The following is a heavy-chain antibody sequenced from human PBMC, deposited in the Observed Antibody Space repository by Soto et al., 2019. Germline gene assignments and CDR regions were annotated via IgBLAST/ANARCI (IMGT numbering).Heavy chain of an antibody. J-gene: IGHJ6*03. Sequence: SETLSLTCAVSSGSISSSDWWSWVRQPTGKGLEWIGEIYHSGSTNYNPSLKSRVTISVDKSKNQFSLKLSSVTAADTAVYYCARVVFITGTLSYYYMDVWGKGTTVTVSS. CDR3: ARVVFITGTLSYYYMDV. D-gene: IGHD1-20*01. V-gene: IGHV4-4*02. CDR2: IYHSGST. CDR1: SGSISSSDW.